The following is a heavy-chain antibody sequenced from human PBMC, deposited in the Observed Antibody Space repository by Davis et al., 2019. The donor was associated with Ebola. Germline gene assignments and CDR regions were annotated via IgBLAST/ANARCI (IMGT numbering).Heavy chain of an antibody. CDR1: GGSFSGYY. Sequence: SETLSLTCAVYGGSFSGYYWSWIRQPPGKGLEWIGEINHSGSTNYNSSLKSRVTISVDTSKNQFSLRLSSVTAADTAVYYCARELGTYYDRGEWGQGTLVTVSS. CDR3: ARELGTYYDRGE. V-gene: IGHV4-34*01. D-gene: IGHD3-22*01. J-gene: IGHJ4*02. CDR2: INHSGST.